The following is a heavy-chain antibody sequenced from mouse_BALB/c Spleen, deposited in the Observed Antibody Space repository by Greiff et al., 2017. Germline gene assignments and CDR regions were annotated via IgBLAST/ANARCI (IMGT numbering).Heavy chain of an antibody. CDR3: ARSGDYGAGFDY. J-gene: IGHJ2*01. V-gene: IGHV1S126*01. CDR1: GYSFTSYW. CDR2: IDPSDSET. Sequence: VKLVESGPQLVRPGASVKISCKASGYSFTSYWMHWVKQRPGQGLEWIGMIDPSDSETRLNQKFKDKATLTVDKSSSTAYMQLSSPTSEDSAVYYCARSGDYGAGFDYWGQGTTLTVSS. D-gene: IGHD1-1*01.